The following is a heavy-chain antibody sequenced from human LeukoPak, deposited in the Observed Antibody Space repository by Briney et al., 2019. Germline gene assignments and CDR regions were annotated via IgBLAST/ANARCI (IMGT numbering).Heavy chain of an antibody. D-gene: IGHD3-22*01. CDR1: GFTFSNNG. V-gene: IGHV3-23*01. CDR3: AKRGKTYYYDSRASANVYYFDY. CDR2: ISGNGVRT. J-gene: IGHJ4*02. Sequence: PGGSLRLSCAASGFTFSNNGMSWVRQAPGKGLEWVAAISGNGVRTYYADSVTGHFTISRDNSKNILYLQMNSLRAEDTAVYYCAKRGKTYYYDSRASANVYYFDYWGQGTPVTVSS.